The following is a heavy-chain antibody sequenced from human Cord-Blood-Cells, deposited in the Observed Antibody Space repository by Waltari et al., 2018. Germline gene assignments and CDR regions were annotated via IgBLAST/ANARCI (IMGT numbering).Heavy chain of an antibody. J-gene: IGHJ4*02. Sequence: QVQLVESGGGVVQPGRSLRLSCAASGFTFSSYGMHWVRQAPGKGLEWVAVISYDGSNKYYADSVKGRFTISRDNSKNTLYLQMNSLRAEDTAVYYCAKDGALTGDALVMGYWGQGTLVTVSS. D-gene: IGHD7-27*01. CDR1: GFTFSSYG. CDR3: AKDGALTGDALVMGY. V-gene: IGHV3-30*18. CDR2: ISYDGSNK.